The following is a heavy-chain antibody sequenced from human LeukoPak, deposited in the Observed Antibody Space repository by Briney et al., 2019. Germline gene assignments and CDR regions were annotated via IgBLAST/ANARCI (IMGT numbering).Heavy chain of an antibody. V-gene: IGHV4-4*02. CDR3: ARDSTDYDFWSGYYTGWFDP. J-gene: IGHJ5*02. CDR2: IYHSGST. Sequence: PSETLSLTCAVSGGSISSSNWWSWVRQPPGKGLEWIGEIYHSGSTNYNPSLKSRVTISVDKSKNQFSLKLSSVTAADTAVYYCARDSTDYDFWSGYYTGWFDPWGQGTLVTVSS. D-gene: IGHD3-3*01. CDR1: GGSISSSNW.